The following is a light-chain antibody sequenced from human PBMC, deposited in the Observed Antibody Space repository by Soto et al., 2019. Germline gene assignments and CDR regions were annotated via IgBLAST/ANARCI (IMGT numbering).Light chain of an antibody. J-gene: IGKJ5*01. Sequence: DIQMTQSPSTLSAPFGDRVPITCRASQTIGSLLAWYQQKPGKAPKPLIYDASRMGSGVPSRCSGSGSGTEFTITSSSLQPDDFATYYCQHYRTYATFGQGTRLEI. CDR2: DAS. CDR3: QHYRTYAT. CDR1: QTIGSL. V-gene: IGKV1-5*01.